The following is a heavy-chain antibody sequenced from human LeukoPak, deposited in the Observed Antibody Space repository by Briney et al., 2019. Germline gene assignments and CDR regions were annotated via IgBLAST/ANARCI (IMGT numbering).Heavy chain of an antibody. Sequence: GGSLRLSCAASGFTFSSYSMNWVRQAPGKGLEWVSSISSSSSYIYYADSVKGRFTISRDNAKNSLYLQMNSLRAEDTAVYYCARENREGGGLLYWGQGTLVTVSS. D-gene: IGHD1-14*01. CDR3: ARENREGGGLLY. V-gene: IGHV3-21*01. J-gene: IGHJ4*02. CDR1: GFTFSSYS. CDR2: ISSSSSYI.